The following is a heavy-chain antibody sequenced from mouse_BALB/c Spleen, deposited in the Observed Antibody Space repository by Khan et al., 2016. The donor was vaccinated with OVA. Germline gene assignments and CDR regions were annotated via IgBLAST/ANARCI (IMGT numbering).Heavy chain of an antibody. CDR1: GYSITSDYA. D-gene: IGHD2-3*01. V-gene: IGHV3-2*02. CDR2: ISYSGST. Sequence: EVKLEVSGPGLVKPSQSLSLTCTVTGYSITSDYAWNWIRQFPGNKLEWMGYISYSGSTNYNPALKSRISINRDTSKNQFFLQLNSVTTEDTATYYCARDGSRYNYAMDYWGQGTSVTVSS. CDR3: ARDGSRYNYAMDY. J-gene: IGHJ4*01.